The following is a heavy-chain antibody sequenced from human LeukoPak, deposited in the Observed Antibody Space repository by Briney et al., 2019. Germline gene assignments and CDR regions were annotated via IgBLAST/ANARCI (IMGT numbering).Heavy chain of an antibody. D-gene: IGHD6-13*01. CDR2: ISSSGSTM. J-gene: IGHJ6*02. CDR3: ARGGDSWFGHGMDV. Sequence: GGSLRLSCAASGFTFSGYYMSRIRQAPGKGLEWVSYISSSGSTMYYSDSVKGRFTISRDNAKKSLYLQMNSLRVEDTAVYYCARGGDSWFGHGMDVWGQGTTVTVSS. CDR1: GFTFSGYY. V-gene: IGHV3-11*04.